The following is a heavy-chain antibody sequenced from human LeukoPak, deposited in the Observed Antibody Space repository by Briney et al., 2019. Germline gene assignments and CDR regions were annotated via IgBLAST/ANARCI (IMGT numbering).Heavy chain of an antibody. CDR3: AREIGEGAYYDSSGYSY. V-gene: IGHV1-2*02. J-gene: IGHJ4*02. D-gene: IGHD3-22*01. Sequence: ASVKVSCKASGYTFTGYYMHWVRQAPGQGLEWMGWINPNSGGTKYAQKFQGRVTMTRDTSISTAYMELSRLRSDDTAVYYCAREIGEGAYYDSSGYSYWGQGTLVTVSS. CDR1: GYTFTGYY. CDR2: INPNSGGT.